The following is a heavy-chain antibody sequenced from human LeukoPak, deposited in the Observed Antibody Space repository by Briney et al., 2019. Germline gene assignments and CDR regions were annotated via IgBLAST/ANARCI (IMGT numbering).Heavy chain of an antibody. CDR2: ISYDGSEK. V-gene: IGHV3-30*01. J-gene: IGHJ4*02. CDR3: ATGGYTNYWSYFDY. Sequence: GGSLRLSCAASGFTFNSFGMHWVRQAPGKGLEWVAAISYDGSEKFYADSVKGRFTIFRDNSRSTLYLQMNSLRTDDSTIYYCATGGYTNYWSYFDYWGQGTLVTVSS. CDR1: GFTFNSFG. D-gene: IGHD2-8*02.